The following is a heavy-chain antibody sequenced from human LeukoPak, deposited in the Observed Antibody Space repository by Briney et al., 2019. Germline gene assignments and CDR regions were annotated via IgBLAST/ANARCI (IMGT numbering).Heavy chain of an antibody. CDR3: VQSGRNADIMLNF. CDR1: GFTFSSYV. V-gene: IGHV3-23*01. J-gene: IGHJ4*02. Sequence: GSLRLSCAASGFTFSSYVMTWVRQAPGKGLEWVSSIYASGDDTFYLDSVKGRFTLSRDNSKNTLYLQMTGLRAEDTATYYCVQSGRNADIMLNFWGQGTLVTVSS. CDR2: IYASGDDT. D-gene: IGHD3-16*01.